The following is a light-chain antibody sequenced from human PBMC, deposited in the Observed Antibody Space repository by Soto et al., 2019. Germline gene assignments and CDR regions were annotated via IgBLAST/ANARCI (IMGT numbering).Light chain of an antibody. Sequence: DIQMTQSPSSLSASVGDRVTITCRASQSISSYLNWYQQKPGKAPKLLIYAASSLQSGVPSRFSGSGSGTDFTLTIRSMQTQDFANYYCQQSYSTLLTFGGGTKVDI. CDR2: AAS. V-gene: IGKV1-39*01. CDR1: QSISSY. CDR3: QQSYSTLLT. J-gene: IGKJ4*01.